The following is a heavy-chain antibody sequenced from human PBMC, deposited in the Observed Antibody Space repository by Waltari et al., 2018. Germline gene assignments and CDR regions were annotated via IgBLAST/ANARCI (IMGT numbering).Heavy chain of an antibody. CDR2: IYHTGST. Sequence: QVQLRESGPGLVRSSEPLSLTCTVSGHSVNSDFYWAWIRQSPGGGLEWIASIYHTGSTHYNSSLKSRVSISTDMSTQQFFLTLTHLTAADTAVYYCAEEGDFRAGLFDSWGQGTLVTVSS. D-gene: IGHD1-26*01. V-gene: IGHV4-38-2*02. CDR1: GHSVNSDFY. CDR3: AEEGDFRAGLFDS. J-gene: IGHJ4*02.